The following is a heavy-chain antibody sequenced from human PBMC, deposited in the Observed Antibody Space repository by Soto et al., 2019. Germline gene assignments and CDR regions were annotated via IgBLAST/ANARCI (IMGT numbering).Heavy chain of an antibody. V-gene: IGHV4-31*03. CDR3: ARDLQYSRLFYGMDV. D-gene: IGHD6-13*01. CDR2: IYYSGST. J-gene: IGHJ6*02. Sequence: PSETLSLTYTVSGGSISSGGYYWSWIRQHPGKGLEWIGYIYYSGSTYYNPSLKSRVTISVDTSKNQFSLKLSSVTAADTAVYYCARDLQYSRLFYGMDVWGQGTTVTVSS. CDR1: GGSISSGGYY.